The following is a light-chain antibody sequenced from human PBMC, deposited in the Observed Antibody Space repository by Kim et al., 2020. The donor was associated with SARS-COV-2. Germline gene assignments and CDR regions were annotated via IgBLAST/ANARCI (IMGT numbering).Light chain of an antibody. CDR3: QQSHTTPVLT. CDR1: QSISTY. J-gene: IGKJ4*01. CDR2: AAS. V-gene: IGKV1-39*01. Sequence: DIQMTQSPSSLAASVGDIVTIACRASQSISTYLNWYQQKPGKAPKLLIYAASSLQSGVPSRFSGSGSGTDFTLTISSLQPEDFATYYCQQSHTTPVLTFGGGTKVDIK.